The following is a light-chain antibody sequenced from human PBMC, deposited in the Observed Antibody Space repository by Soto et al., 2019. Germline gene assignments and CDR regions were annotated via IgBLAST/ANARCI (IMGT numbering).Light chain of an antibody. CDR1: QSVSSSY. CDR3: QQYNNWPLT. Sequence: IVLTQSPGTLSLSPGERATLSCRASQSVSSSYLAWYQQKPDQAPRLLIYGISTRATDIPARFSGSGSGTEFTLTISSLQPEDFAVYYCQQYNNWPLTFGGGTKVDIK. CDR2: GIS. V-gene: IGKV3-15*01. J-gene: IGKJ4*01.